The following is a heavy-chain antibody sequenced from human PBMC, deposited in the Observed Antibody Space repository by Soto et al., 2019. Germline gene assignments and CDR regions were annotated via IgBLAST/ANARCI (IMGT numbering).Heavy chain of an antibody. CDR2: IIPIFGTA. J-gene: IGHJ5*02. CDR1: GGTFSSYA. D-gene: IGHD6-19*01. Sequence: GASVKVSCKASGGTFSSYAISWVRQAPGQGLEWMGGIIPIFGTANYAQKFQGRVTITADESTSTAYMELSSLRSEDTAVYYCARVSSGWSRGWFDPWGQGTLVTVSS. CDR3: ARVSSGWSRGWFDP. V-gene: IGHV1-69*13.